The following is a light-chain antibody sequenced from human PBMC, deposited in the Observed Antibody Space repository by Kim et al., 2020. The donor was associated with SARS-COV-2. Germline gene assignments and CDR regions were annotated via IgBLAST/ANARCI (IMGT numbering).Light chain of an antibody. CDR3: QQYTAWPPT. Sequence: VSSNLAWYQQKPGQAPRLLIYDASTTATGIPARFSGSGSGTEFTLSISSLQSEDFTFYYCQQYTAWPPTFGGGTKLEIK. V-gene: IGKV3-15*01. CDR1: VSSN. CDR2: DAS. J-gene: IGKJ4*01.